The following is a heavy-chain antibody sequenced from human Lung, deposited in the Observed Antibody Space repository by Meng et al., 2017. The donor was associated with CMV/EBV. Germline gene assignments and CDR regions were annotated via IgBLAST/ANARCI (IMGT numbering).Heavy chain of an antibody. J-gene: IGHJ3*02. CDR2: ISPNSGGT. Sequence: ASVKVSCKASGYTFTGYYMHWVRQAPGQGLEWMGWISPNSGGTNYAQKFQGRVTMTRDTSISTAYMELSRLRSDDTAVYYCARRQYQLVGLAAFDIWGQGTMVTVSS. V-gene: IGHV1-2*02. CDR3: ARRQYQLVGLAAFDI. D-gene: IGHD2-2*01. CDR1: GYTFTGYY.